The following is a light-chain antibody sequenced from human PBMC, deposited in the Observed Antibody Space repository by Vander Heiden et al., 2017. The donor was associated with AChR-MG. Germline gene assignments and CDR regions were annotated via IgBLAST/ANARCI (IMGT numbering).Light chain of an antibody. V-gene: IGLV3-1*01. CDR1: KLGNKY. J-gene: IGLJ2*01. Sequence: SYELTQPPSVSVSPGQTASITCSGDKLGNKYAFWYQQKPGQSPVLLIYQDRKRPSGIPERFSGSNSGTTATLTISGTQAMDEADYYCQAWDSRIVFGGGTKLTVL. CDR3: QAWDSRIV. CDR2: QDR.